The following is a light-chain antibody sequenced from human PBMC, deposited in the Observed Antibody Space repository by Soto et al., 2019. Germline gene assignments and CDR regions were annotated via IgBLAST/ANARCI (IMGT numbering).Light chain of an antibody. CDR3: QQWSLYSWT. CDR1: QNIGVW. V-gene: IGKV1-5*03. J-gene: IGKJ1*01. Sequence: DIQMTQSPSTLSASVGDRVTIACRASQNIGVWLAWYQQKPGKVPSLLIYKTSTLEDGVPSSFSGTGSGTDFTLTIYNLQPDDVATYYCQQWSLYSWTFGQGTKVEI. CDR2: KTS.